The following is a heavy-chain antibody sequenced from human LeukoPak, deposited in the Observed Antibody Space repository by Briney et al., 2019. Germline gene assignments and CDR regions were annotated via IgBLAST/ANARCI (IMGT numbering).Heavy chain of an antibody. CDR1: GFSMSMRASYY. J-gene: IGHJ3*01. D-gene: IGHD1-14*01. CDR2: ITQSGKT. CDR3: ARDVTTLTSRSAFHV. V-gene: IGHV4-38-2*02. Sequence: SETLSLTCTVSGFSMSMRASYYWDWIRQSPGKGLEWIGGITQSGKTYYNPSLKSRVSFSLDMSKNQFSLQLKSLTAADTALYYCARDVTTLTSRSAFHVWGRGTMVIVSS.